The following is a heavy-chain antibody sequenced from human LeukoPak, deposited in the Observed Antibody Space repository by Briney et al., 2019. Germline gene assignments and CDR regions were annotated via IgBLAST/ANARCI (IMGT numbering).Heavy chain of an antibody. CDR2: IYTSGST. J-gene: IGHJ5*02. Sequence: PSETLSLTCTVSGGSISSGSYYWSWIRQPAGKGLEWIGRIYTSGSTNYNPSLKSRVTISVDTSKNQFSLKLNSVTAADTAVYYCAWIMSWRWFDPWGQGTLVTVS. V-gene: IGHV4-61*02. CDR1: GGSISSGSYY. CDR3: AWIMSWRWFDP. D-gene: IGHD6-13*01.